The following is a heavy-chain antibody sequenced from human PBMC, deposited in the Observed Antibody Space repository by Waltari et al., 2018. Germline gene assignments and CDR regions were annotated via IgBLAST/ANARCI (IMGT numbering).Heavy chain of an antibody. CDR2: NNPNSGGT. CDR3: ARVRFGAEYFQH. CDR1: GYTFTGYY. Sequence: QVQLVQSGAEVKKPGASVKVSCKASGYTFTGYYMHWVRQAPGQGLEWMRWNNPNSGGTSYAQKFQGRSTMTRDTSISTAYMELSRLRSDDTAVYYCARVRFGAEYFQHWGQGTLVTVSS. V-gene: IGHV1-2*02. D-gene: IGHD3-3*01. J-gene: IGHJ1*01.